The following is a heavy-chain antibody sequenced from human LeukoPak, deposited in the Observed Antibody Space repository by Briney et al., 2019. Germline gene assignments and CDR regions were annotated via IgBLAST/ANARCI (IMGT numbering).Heavy chain of an antibody. V-gene: IGHV1-46*01. J-gene: IGHJ6*02. Sequence: GASVKVSCKASGYTFTSYYIHWVRQAPGQGLEWMGIINPSGGSTSYAQKFQGRVTMTRDTSTRIVYMELSSLRSEDTAVYYCARWGASGLALIYYYGMDVWGQGTTVTVSS. CDR1: GYTFTSYY. CDR3: ARWGASGLALIYYYGMDV. CDR2: INPSGGST. D-gene: IGHD3/OR15-3a*01.